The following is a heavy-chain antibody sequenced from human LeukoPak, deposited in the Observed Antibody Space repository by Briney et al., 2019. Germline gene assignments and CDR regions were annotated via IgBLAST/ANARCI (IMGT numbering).Heavy chain of an antibody. J-gene: IGHJ4*02. V-gene: IGHV1-46*01. CDR2: INPSGGST. Sequence: ASVKVSCKASGYTFTSYYMHWVRQAPGQGLEWMGIINPSGGSTTYAQKFQGRVTMTRDTSTSTVYMELSSLRSEDTAVYYCARDFTAAYCSTTTCSRGFHYWGQGTLVTVSA. CDR3: ARDFTAAYCSTTTCSRGFHY. D-gene: IGHD2-2*01. CDR1: GYTFTSYY.